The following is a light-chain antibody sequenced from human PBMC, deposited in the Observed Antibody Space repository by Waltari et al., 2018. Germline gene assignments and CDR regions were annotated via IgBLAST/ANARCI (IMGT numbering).Light chain of an antibody. CDR3: YSYAGGRV. Sequence: QSALTQPASVSGSPGQSITIPCTGSSSDVGSSTLVSWYLQHPGKAPKLIIYEVTKRPSGVSNRFSGSKSGNTASLTISGLQAEDEADYYCYSYAGGRVFGTGTKVTVL. CDR1: SSDVGSSTL. V-gene: IGLV2-23*02. CDR2: EVT. J-gene: IGLJ1*01.